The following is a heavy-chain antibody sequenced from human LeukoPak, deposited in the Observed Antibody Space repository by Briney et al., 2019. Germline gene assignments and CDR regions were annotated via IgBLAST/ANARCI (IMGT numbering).Heavy chain of an antibody. D-gene: IGHD1-26*01. J-gene: IGHJ4*02. CDR2: INPNSGGT. CDR3: ARALFKWELLGY. Sequence: EASVTVSFKASGYTFTGYYMHWVRQAPGQGLEGMGWINPNSGGTNYAQKFQGRVTMTRDTSISTPYMELSRLRSDDTAVYYCARALFKWELLGYWGQGTLVTVSS. V-gene: IGHV1-2*02. CDR1: GYTFTGYY.